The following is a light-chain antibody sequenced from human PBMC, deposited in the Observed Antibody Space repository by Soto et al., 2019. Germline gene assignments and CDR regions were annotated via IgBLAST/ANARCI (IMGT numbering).Light chain of an antibody. CDR2: NDS. Sequence: YELTQPPSVSVAPAKTATIACGGNNIGSKAVHWYQRRPGQAPVLVIYNDSDRPSGIPERFSGSNSENTATLTISRVEAGDEADYYCQVWDSSSDHVVFGGGTKVTVL. CDR3: QVWDSSSDHVV. V-gene: IGLV3-21*04. J-gene: IGLJ3*02. CDR1: NIGSKA.